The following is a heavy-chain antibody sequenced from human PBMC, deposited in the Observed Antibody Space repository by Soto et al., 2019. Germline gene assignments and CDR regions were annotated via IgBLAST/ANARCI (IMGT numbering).Heavy chain of an antibody. D-gene: IGHD3-3*01. V-gene: IGHV3-30-3*01. CDR2: ISYDGSNK. J-gene: IGHJ3*02. CDR1: GFTFSSYA. Sequence: QVQLVESGGGVVQPGRYLRLSCAASGFTFSSYAIPWVRQAPGKGLEWVAVISYDGSNKYYADSVKGRFTISRDNSKNTLYLQMNSLRAEDTAVYYCARGDGHDFWSTGAFDIWGQRTMVTVSS. CDR3: ARGDGHDFWSTGAFDI.